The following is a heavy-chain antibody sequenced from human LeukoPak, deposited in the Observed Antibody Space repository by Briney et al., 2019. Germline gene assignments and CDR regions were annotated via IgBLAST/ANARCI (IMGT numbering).Heavy chain of an antibody. CDR1: GGTFSSYA. D-gene: IGHD6-13*01. J-gene: IGHJ4*02. CDR2: IIPIFGTA. V-gene: IGHV1-69*05. Sequence: SVKVSCKASGGTFSSYAISWVRQAPGQGLEWMGRIIPIFGTANYAKKFQGRVTITTDESTSTAYMELSSLRSEDTAVYYCARDNSAAAAGHFDYWGQGTLVTVSS. CDR3: ARDNSAAAAGHFDY.